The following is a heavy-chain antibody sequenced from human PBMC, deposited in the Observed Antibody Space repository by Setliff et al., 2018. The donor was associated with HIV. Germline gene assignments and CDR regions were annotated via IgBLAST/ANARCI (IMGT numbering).Heavy chain of an antibody. CDR3: ARQLSNSLDF. V-gene: IGHV1-2*02. Sequence: VASVKVSCKAPGYTFTDYFIHWVRQAPGQGLEWMGWIGPNHGDTRLTNTFRGRVTMTRDTSLNTAYVELSGLRSDDTAVYFCARQLSNSLDFWGQGTLVTAPQ. J-gene: IGHJ4*02. CDR2: IGPNHGDT. CDR1: GYTFTDYF. D-gene: IGHD7-27*01.